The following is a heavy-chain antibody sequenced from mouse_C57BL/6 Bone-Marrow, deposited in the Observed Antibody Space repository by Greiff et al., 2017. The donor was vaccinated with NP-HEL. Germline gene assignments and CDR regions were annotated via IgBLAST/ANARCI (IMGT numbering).Heavy chain of an antibody. Sequence: EVHLVESGGGLVKPGGSLKLSCAASGFTFSDYGMHWVRQAPEKGLEWVAYISSGGSTIYYADTVKGRFTISRDNATNTLFLQMTSLRSEDTAMYYCAAYYYGSSGYYAMDYWGQGTSVTVSS. V-gene: IGHV5-17*01. J-gene: IGHJ4*01. CDR2: ISSGGSTI. D-gene: IGHD1-1*01. CDR1: GFTFSDYG. CDR3: AAYYYGSSGYYAMDY.